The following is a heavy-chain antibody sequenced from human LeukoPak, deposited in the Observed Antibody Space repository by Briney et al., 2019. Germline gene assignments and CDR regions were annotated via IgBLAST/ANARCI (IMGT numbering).Heavy chain of an antibody. D-gene: IGHD3-3*01. CDR2: ITSSGGST. CDR1: GFTFSTFA. Sequence: GGSLRLSCAASGFTFSTFAMSWVRQAPGKGLEWVSGITSSGGSTSYADSVKGRFTISRDNSKNTVFLQMNSLRAEDTAVYYCAKENRFLEWLLYSFDYWGQGTLVTDSS. V-gene: IGHV3-23*01. J-gene: IGHJ4*02. CDR3: AKENRFLEWLLYSFDY.